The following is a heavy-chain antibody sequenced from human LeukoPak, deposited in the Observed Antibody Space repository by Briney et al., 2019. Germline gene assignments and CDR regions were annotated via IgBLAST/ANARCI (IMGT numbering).Heavy chain of an antibody. J-gene: IGHJ6*02. CDR1: GYTFTSYD. V-gene: IGHV1-8*01. D-gene: IGHD3-10*01. Sequence: GASVKVSCKASGYTFTSYDINWVRQAPGQGLEWMGWMNPNSGNTGYAQKFQGRVTMTRNTSISTAYMELSSLRSEDTAVYYCARGTPDSMVRGVINYYYYYGMDVWGQGTTVTVSS. CDR2: MNPNSGNT. CDR3: ARGTPDSMVRGVINYYYYYGMDV.